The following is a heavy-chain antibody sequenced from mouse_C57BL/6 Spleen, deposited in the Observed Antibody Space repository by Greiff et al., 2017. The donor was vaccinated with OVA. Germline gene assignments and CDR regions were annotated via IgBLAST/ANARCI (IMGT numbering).Heavy chain of an antibody. Sequence: EVKLMESGGGLVQPGGSMKLSCAASGFTFSDAWMDWVRQSPEKGLEWVAEIRNKANNHATYYAESVKGRFTISRDDSKSSVYLQMNSLRAEDTGIYYCTRPYYSNPFAYWGQGTLVTVSA. V-gene: IGHV6-6*01. CDR2: IRNKANNHAT. CDR1: GFTFSDAW. D-gene: IGHD2-5*01. J-gene: IGHJ3*01. CDR3: TRPYYSNPFAY.